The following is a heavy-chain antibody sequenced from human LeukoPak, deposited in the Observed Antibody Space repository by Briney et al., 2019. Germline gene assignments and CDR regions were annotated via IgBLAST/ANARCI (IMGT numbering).Heavy chain of an antibody. CDR2: INPNSGGT. CDR1: GYTFTGYY. CDR3: ARVSPATDRLYD. D-gene: IGHD3-3*01. V-gene: IGHV1-2*02. Sequence: ASVKVSCKASGYTFTGYYMHWVRQAPGQGLEWMGWINPNSGGTNYAQKFQGRVTMTRDTSISTAYMELSRLRSDDTAVYYCARVSPATDRLYDWGQGTMVTVSS. J-gene: IGHJ3*01.